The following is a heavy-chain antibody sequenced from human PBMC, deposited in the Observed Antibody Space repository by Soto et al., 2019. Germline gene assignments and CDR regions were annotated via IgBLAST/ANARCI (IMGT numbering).Heavy chain of an antibody. CDR1: GASISSGGYS. CDR3: ASARYCSGGSCYSDY. CDR2: MYQSERT. D-gene: IGHD2-15*01. V-gene: IGHV4-30-2*01. Sequence: QLQLQESGSGLVKPSQTLSLTCAVSGASISSGGYSWSWIRQPPGKGLEWIGYMYQSERTYYNSSPKSRVTISVDSSKNQFSLKLSSVTAADTAMYYCASARYCSGGSCYSDYWGQGILVTVSS. J-gene: IGHJ4*02.